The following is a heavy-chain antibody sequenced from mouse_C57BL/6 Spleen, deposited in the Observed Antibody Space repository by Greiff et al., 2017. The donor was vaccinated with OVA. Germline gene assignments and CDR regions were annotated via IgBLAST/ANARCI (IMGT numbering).Heavy chain of an antibody. Sequence: EVQLVESGGGLVQPGGSMKLSCVASGFTFSNYWMNWVRQSPETGLEWVAQIRLKSDNYATHYAESVKGRFTISRDDSKSSVYLQMNNLRAEDTGIYYCTGPWSYYDSFAYWGQGTLVTVSA. J-gene: IGHJ3*01. CDR3: TGPWSYYDSFAY. D-gene: IGHD2-4*01. V-gene: IGHV6-3*01. CDR2: IRLKSDNYAT. CDR1: GFTFSNYW.